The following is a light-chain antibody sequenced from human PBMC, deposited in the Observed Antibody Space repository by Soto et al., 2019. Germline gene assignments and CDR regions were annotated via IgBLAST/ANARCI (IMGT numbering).Light chain of an antibody. J-gene: IGKJ1*01. CDR3: QQRSGWWT. Sequence: EILLTHSPGTLAVSKGDRVTLSCRASQSISINLAWYQHKPGQAPRLLIHGASTRATGVPARFSGSGSGTDFTLTISHLEPEDFAVYYCQQRSGWWTFGQGTKADIK. V-gene: IGKV3-11*01. CDR2: GAS. CDR1: QSISIN.